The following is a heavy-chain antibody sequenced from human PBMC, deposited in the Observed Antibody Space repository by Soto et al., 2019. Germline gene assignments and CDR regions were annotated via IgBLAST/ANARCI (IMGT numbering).Heavy chain of an antibody. Sequence: QVQLVESGGGVVQPGRSLRLSCAASGFTFSSYVMHWVRQAPGKGLEWVAVISYDGSNKYYADSVKGRFTISRDNSKNTLYLQMNSLRAEDTAVYYCAKRPVVAAPFDSCGQGTLVTVSS. CDR1: GFTFSSYV. CDR2: ISYDGSNK. CDR3: AKRPVVAAPFDS. V-gene: IGHV3-30*18. J-gene: IGHJ4*02. D-gene: IGHD2-15*01.